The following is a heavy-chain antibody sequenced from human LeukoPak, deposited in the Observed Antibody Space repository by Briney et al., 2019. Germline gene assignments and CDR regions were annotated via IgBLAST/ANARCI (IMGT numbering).Heavy chain of an antibody. CDR2: VNPNGSDT. Sequence: ASVKLSCKASGYTFTGYYMHWVRQAPGQGLEWMGLVNPNGSDTNYAQNLQGRVTMTRDTSISTAYMELSRLRSDDTAVYYCARVTGWSGARYYFDYWGQGSLVTVSS. CDR3: ARVTGWSGARYYFDY. V-gene: IGHV1-2*02. J-gene: IGHJ4*02. CDR1: GYTFTGYY. D-gene: IGHD6-19*01.